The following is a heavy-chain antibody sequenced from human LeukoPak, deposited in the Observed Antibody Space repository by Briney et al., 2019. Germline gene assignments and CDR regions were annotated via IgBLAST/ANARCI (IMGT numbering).Heavy chain of an antibody. CDR3: VRDPNWGNDH. V-gene: IGHV3-74*01. Sequence: GRSLRLSCPASGFPFISYGMCWVRPAPGKGLVWVSRINTDGSYTNYADSVKGRFTISRDNAKNMLYLQMNSLRAEDTAVYYCVRDPNWGNDHWGQGILVTVSS. CDR1: GFPFISYG. D-gene: IGHD7-27*01. CDR2: INTDGSYT. J-gene: IGHJ4*02.